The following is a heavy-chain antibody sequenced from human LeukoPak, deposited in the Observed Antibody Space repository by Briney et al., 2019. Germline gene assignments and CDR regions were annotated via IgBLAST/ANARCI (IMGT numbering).Heavy chain of an antibody. D-gene: IGHD3-10*01. Sequence: SETLSLTCTVSGGSISSSSYYWGWIRQPPGKGLEWIGSIYYSGSTYYNPSLKGRVTISVDTSKNQFSLKLSSVTAADTAVYYCARQGGSLLWFGELSYWGQGTLVTVSS. V-gene: IGHV4-39*01. J-gene: IGHJ4*02. CDR3: ARQGGSLLWFGELSY. CDR2: IYYSGST. CDR1: GGSISSSSYY.